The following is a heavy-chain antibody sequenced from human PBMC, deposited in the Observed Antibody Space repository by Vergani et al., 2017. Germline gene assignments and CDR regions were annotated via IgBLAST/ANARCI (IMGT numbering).Heavy chain of an antibody. J-gene: IGHJ5*02. V-gene: IGHV1-69*01. CDR3: AWWAFVVPAARGFWFDP. CDR2: IIPIFGTA. Sequence: QVQLVQSGAEVKKPGSSVKVSCKASGCTFSSYAISWVRQAPGQGLEWMGGIIPIFGTANYAQKFQGRVTITADESTSTAYMELSSLRSEDTAVYYCAWWAFVVPAARGFWFDPWGQGTLVTVSS. CDR1: GCTFSSYA. D-gene: IGHD2-2*01.